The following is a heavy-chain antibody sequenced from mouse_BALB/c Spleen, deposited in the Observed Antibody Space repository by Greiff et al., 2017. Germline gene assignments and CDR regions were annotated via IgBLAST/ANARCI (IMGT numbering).Heavy chain of an antibody. CDR1: GYTFTSYY. Sequence: VQLQQSGAELVKPGASVKLSCKASGYTFTSYYMSWVKQRPGQGLEWIGEINPSNGGTNFNEKFKSKATLTVDKSSSTAYMQLSSLTSEDSAVYYCTRLGGNYEGYAMDYWGQGTSVTVSS. J-gene: IGHJ4*01. D-gene: IGHD2-1*01. CDR2: INPSNGGT. CDR3: TRLGGNYEGYAMDY. V-gene: IGHV1S81*02.